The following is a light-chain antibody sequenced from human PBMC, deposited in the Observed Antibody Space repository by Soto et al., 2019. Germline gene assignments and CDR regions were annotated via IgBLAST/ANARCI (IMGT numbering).Light chain of an antibody. V-gene: IGLV2-11*01. Sequence: QSALTQPRSVSGSPGQSVTISCTGTSSDVGGYNYVSWYQQHPGKAPKLMICDVSKRPSGVPDRFSGSKSGNTASLTISGLQAEDEADYYCCSYAGTSTWVFGGGTKRTVL. CDR1: SSDVGGYNY. J-gene: IGLJ3*02. CDR3: CSYAGTSTWV. CDR2: DVS.